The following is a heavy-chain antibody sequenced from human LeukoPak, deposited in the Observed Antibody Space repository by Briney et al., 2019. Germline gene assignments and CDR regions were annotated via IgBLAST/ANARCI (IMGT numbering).Heavy chain of an antibody. D-gene: IGHD2-2*01. V-gene: IGHV3-73*01. CDR3: NIVVVPAAIHYYMDV. CDR2: IRSKANSYAT. Sequence: PGGSLRLSCAASGFTFSGSAMHWVRQASGKGLEWVGRIRSKANSYATAYAASVKGRFTISRDDSKNTAYLQMNSLKTEDTAVYYCNIVVVPAAIHYYMDVWGKGTTVTVSS. CDR1: GFTFSGSA. J-gene: IGHJ6*03.